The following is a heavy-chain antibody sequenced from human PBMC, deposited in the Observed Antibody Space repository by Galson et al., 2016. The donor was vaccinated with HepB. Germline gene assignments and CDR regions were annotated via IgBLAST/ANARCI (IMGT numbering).Heavy chain of an antibody. CDR2: IYTSGST. V-gene: IGHV4-61*02. CDR3: ARVIPSLLDYYFDY. D-gene: IGHD2-21*01. CDR1: GASISSDNYY. Sequence: TLSLTCTVSGASISSDNYYWSWIRQPAGEGPEWIGLIYTSGSTSYNPSLKSRVSISIDRSANLLSLRLTSVTAATTAVYFWARVIPSLLDYYFDYWGQGTLVTVSS. J-gene: IGHJ4*02.